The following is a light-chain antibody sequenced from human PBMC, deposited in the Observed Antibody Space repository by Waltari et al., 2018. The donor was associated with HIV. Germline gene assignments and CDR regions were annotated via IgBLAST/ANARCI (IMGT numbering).Light chain of an antibody. CDR3: QQYNSYPVT. CDR2: KAS. V-gene: IGKV1-5*03. CDR1: QSISSW. J-gene: IGKJ2*01. Sequence: DIQMTQSPSTLSASVGDRVTITCRASQSISSWLAWYQQKPGKAPKLLIYKASDLESGVPSRFSGSGSGTEFTLTISRLQPDDFATYYCQQYNSYPVTFGQGTKLEIK.